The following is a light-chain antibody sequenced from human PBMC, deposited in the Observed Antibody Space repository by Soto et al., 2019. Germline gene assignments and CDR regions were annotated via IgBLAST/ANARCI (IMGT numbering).Light chain of an antibody. J-gene: IGKJ1*01. CDR2: GAS. CDR3: QQYGGSPPT. V-gene: IGKV3-20*01. Sequence: EIVLTQSPGTLSLSPGERATLSCRASQSVSSNNLAWYQRKPGQAPRVLIYGASSRATDIPNRFSGSGSGTDFTLTITRLEPEDFAVYFCQQYGGSPPTFGQGTKVEIK. CDR1: QSVSSNN.